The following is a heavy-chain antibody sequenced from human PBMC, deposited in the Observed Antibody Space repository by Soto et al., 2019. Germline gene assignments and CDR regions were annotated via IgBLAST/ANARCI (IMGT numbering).Heavy chain of an antibody. J-gene: IGHJ4*02. CDR1: GYSFTNNY. Sequence: QVQLVQSGAEVIKPGASVKISCKASGYSFTNNYINWVRQAPGQGLEWVGLINPSGASTTYAQNSQGRVTIIGHTATMTVYLELSSLRSADRAVYCCARGYGLVKPDDSWSGYYDYRGQGTQVTVSS. D-gene: IGHD3-3*01. CDR3: ARGYGLVKPDDSWSGYYDY. V-gene: IGHV1-46*01. CDR2: INPSGAST.